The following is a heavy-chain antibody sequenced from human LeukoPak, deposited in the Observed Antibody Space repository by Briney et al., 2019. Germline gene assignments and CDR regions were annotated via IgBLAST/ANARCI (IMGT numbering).Heavy chain of an antibody. V-gene: IGHV3-23*01. CDR2: ISAAGGGT. J-gene: IGHJ4*02. D-gene: IGHD3-16*01. Sequence: PGGSLRLSCAASGFTFSSLAMTWVRQAPGEGLEWVSTISAAGGGTHYADSVKGRFTISRDNSRDTLYLQMNSLRAEDTAIYFCAKRLGLTGLDYWGQGTLVTVSS. CDR3: AKRLGLTGLDY. CDR1: GFTFSSLA.